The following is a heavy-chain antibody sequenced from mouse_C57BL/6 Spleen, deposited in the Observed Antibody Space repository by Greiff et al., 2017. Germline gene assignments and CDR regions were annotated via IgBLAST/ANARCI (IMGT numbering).Heavy chain of an antibody. D-gene: IGHD2-4*01. J-gene: IGHJ3*01. CDR1: GYTFTSYW. V-gene: IGHV1-69*01. CDR3: ARGDYDDWFAY. Sequence: QVQLQQPGAELVMPGASVKLSCKASGYTFTSYWMHWVKQRPGQGLEWIGEIDPSDSYTNSNQKFKGKSTLTVDKSSSTAYMQLSGLTSEDSAVYYCARGDYDDWFAYWGQGTLVTVSA. CDR2: IDPSDSYT.